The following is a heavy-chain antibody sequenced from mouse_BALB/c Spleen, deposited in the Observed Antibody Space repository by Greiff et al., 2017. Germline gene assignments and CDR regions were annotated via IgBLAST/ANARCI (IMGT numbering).Heavy chain of an antibody. D-gene: IGHD2-1*01. V-gene: IGHV1-9*01. CDR3: ARRPIYYGNYEGFDY. J-gene: IGHJ2*01. Sequence: VQLQESGAELMKPGASVKISCKATGYTFSSYWLEWVKQRPGHGLEWIGEILPGSGSTNYNEKFKGKATFTADTSSNTAYMQLSSLTSEDSAVYYCARRPIYYGNYEGFDYWGQGTTLTVSS. CDR2: ILPGSGST. CDR1: GYTFSSYW.